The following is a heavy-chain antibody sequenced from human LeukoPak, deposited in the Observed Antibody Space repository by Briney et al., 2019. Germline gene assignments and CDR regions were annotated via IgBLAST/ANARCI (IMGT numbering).Heavy chain of an antibody. J-gene: IGHJ5*02. CDR1: GRTLSQFS. V-gene: IGHV1-24*01. CDR3: AIRRLAVASAPFDH. D-gene: IGHD3-16*01. CDR2: SDPKDKT. Sequence: ASVKVSCKVSGRTLSQFSLQWVRQVPGKGLEWMGGSDPKDKTFYAQNFQGRVTLTEVTSTDTAYMELSSLIFEDMAVYYCAIRRLAVASAPFDHWGQGTLVTVSS.